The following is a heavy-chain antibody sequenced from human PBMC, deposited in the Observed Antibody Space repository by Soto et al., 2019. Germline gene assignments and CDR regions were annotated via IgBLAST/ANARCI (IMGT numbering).Heavy chain of an antibody. D-gene: IGHD3-3*01. CDR2: ISYDGSNK. V-gene: IGHV3-30-3*01. CDR1: GFTFSSYA. Sequence: QVQVVESGGGVVQPGRSLRLSCAASGFTFSSYAMHWVRQAPGKGLEWVAVISYDGSNKYYADSVKGRFTISRDNSKNTLYLQMNSLRAEDTAVYYCARDAQGVVNNYFDYWGQGTLVTVSS. CDR3: ARDAQGVVNNYFDY. J-gene: IGHJ4*02.